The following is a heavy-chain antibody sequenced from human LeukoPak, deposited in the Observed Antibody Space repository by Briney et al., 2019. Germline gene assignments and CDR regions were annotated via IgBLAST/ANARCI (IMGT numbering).Heavy chain of an antibody. CDR3: ARQSGYSYGYVDY. CDR1: GFTVSSNY. J-gene: IGHJ4*02. D-gene: IGHD5-18*01. Sequence: GGSLRLSCAASGFTVSSNYMSWVRQAPGKGLEWVSVIYSGGSTYYADSVKGRFTISRDNSKNTLYLQMNSLRAEDTAVYYCARQSGYSYGYVDYWGQGTLVAVSS. CDR2: IYSGGST. V-gene: IGHV3-66*04.